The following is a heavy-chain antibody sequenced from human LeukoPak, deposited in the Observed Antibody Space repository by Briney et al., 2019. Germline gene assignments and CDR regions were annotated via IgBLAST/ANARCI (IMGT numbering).Heavy chain of an antibody. J-gene: IGHJ4*02. Sequence: SETLSLTCTVSGYSISSGYYWGWIRQPPGKGLEWIGEIYHSGSTNYNPSLKSRVTISVDKSKNQFSLKLSSVTAADTAVYYCARVGYDSSGLDYWGQGTLVTVSS. CDR1: GYSISSGYY. V-gene: IGHV4-38-2*02. D-gene: IGHD3-22*01. CDR3: ARVGYDSSGLDY. CDR2: IYHSGST.